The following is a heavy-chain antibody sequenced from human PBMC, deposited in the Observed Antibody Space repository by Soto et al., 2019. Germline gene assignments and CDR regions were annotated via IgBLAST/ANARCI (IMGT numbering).Heavy chain of an antibody. D-gene: IGHD1-1*01. Sequence: QVRLVQSGAELKKPGASVKVSCKASGYTFAGHYINWVRQAPGQGLEWMGWINPNSGDTNYAHKFQARGTMTRDTSISTAYMELIGQSFDGTAVYYCAGDGRFYLGWFDALGQGTLATVSS. CDR1: GYTFAGHY. CDR3: AGDGRFYLGWFDA. V-gene: IGHV1-2*02. CDR2: INPNSGDT. J-gene: IGHJ5*02.